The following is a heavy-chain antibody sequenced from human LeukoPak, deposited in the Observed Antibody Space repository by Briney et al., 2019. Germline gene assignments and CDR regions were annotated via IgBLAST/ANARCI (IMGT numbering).Heavy chain of an antibody. CDR3: ARDDSPFDY. V-gene: IGHV3-48*01. D-gene: IGHD2-15*01. Sequence: GGSLRLSCAASGFTFSTYSMTWVRQAPGKGREWVSYISGSSTTIYYADSVKGRFTISRDNGKNSLYLQMNSLRAEDTAVYYCARDDSPFDYWGQGTLVTVSS. J-gene: IGHJ4*02. CDR2: ISGSSTTI. CDR1: GFTFSTYS.